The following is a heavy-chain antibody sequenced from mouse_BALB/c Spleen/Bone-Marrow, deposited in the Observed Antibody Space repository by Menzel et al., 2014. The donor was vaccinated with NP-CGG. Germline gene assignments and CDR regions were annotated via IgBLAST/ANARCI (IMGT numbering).Heavy chain of an antibody. J-gene: IGHJ4*01. CDR2: IWAGGST. CDR1: GFSLTSYG. V-gene: IGHV2-9*02. Sequence: VKLMESGPGLVSPSQLLSIPCTVSGFSLTSYGLHWVRQPPGKGLEWLGVIWAGGSTNYNSALMSRLSISKDNSKSQVFLKMNSLQTDDTAMYYCARGGGYYYAMDYWGQGTSVTVSS. CDR3: ARGGGYYYAMDY.